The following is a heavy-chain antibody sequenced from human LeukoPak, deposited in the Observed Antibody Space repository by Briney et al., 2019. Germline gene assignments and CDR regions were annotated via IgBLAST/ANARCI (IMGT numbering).Heavy chain of an antibody. CDR1: GGSISSSSYY. J-gene: IGHJ6*03. CDR3: AREKCSGGSCYSGYYYYYYMDV. CDR2: IYYTGST. V-gene: IGHV4-39*01. D-gene: IGHD2-15*01. Sequence: KPSETLSLTCTVSGGSISSSSYYWGWIRQPPGKGLEWIGSIYYTGSTYYNPSLRSRVTMSVDTSKNQFSLKLSSVTAADTAVYYCAREKCSGGSCYSGYYYYYYMDVWGKGTTVTVSS.